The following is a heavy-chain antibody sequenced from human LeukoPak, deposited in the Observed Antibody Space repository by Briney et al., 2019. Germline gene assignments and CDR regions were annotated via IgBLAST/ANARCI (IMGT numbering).Heavy chain of an antibody. CDR2: ISFGGRNA. D-gene: IGHD1-26*01. J-gene: IGHJ5*02. CDR1: GFTFSSYA. Sequence: GGSLRLSCAASGFTFSSYAMNWVRQAPGKGLEWVSSISFGGRNAYYADSVKGRFTISRDNSKNTLYLQMNSLRAEDTAVYYCARDRGIVAQFDPWGQGTLVTVSS. CDR3: ARDRGIVAQFDP. V-gene: IGHV3-23*01.